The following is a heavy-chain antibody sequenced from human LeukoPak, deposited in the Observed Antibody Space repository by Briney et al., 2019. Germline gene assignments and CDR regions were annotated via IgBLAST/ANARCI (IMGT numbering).Heavy chain of an antibody. CDR2: IYYSGST. Sequence: PSETLSLTCTVSGGSISSSSYYRGWIRQPPGKGLEWIGSIYYSGSTYYNPSLKSRVTISVDTSKNQFSLKLSSVTAADTAVYYCAGSSLFGVVTDFDYWGQGTLVTVSS. CDR1: GGSISSSSYY. J-gene: IGHJ4*02. V-gene: IGHV4-39*01. D-gene: IGHD3-3*01. CDR3: AGSSLFGVVTDFDY.